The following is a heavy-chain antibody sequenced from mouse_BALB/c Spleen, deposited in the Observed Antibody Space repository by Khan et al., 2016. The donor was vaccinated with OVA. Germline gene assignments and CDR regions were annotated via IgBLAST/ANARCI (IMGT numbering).Heavy chain of an antibody. Sequence: EVQLVESGPGLVKPSQSLSLTCTVTGYSITSDYAWNWIRQFPGNKLEWLGFISYSGNTNYNPSLKSRISITRDTSKNQFFLQLNSVTAEDTAKYYCARSCGGDFDYWGQGTTLTVSA. CDR1: GYSITSDYA. J-gene: IGHJ2*01. CDR2: ISYSGNT. D-gene: IGHD1-1*02. V-gene: IGHV3-2*02. CDR3: ARSCGGDFDY.